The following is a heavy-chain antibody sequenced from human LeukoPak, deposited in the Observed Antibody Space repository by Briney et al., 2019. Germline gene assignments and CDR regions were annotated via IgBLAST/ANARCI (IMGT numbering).Heavy chain of an antibody. CDR2: ISYDGGNK. CDR3: ARDYCGGDCYFPNYYFDY. J-gene: IGHJ4*02. D-gene: IGHD2-21*02. Sequence: AGGSLRLSCAASGFTFSSYAMHWVRQAPGKGLEWVAVISYDGGNKYYADSVKGRFTISRDNSKNTLYLQMNSLRAEDTAVYYCARDYCGGDCYFPNYYFDYWGQGTLVTVSS. CDR1: GFTFSSYA. V-gene: IGHV3-30-3*01.